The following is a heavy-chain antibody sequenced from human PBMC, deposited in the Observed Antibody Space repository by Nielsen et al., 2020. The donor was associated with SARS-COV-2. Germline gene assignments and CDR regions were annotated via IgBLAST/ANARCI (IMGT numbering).Heavy chain of an antibody. D-gene: IGHD2-8*01. CDR1: GYTFTSYY. J-gene: IGHJ4*02. CDR3: AKDVYGVCSN. CDR2: INPSGGST. V-gene: IGHV1-46*01. Sequence: SVKVSCKASGYTFTSYYMHWVRQAPGQGLEWMGIINPSGGSTSYAQKFQGRVTMTRDTSTSTAYMELRSLRAEDTAVYYCAKDVYGVCSNWGQGTLVTVSS.